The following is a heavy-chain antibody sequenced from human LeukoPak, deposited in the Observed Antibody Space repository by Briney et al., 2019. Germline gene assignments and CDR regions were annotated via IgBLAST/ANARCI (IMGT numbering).Heavy chain of an antibody. J-gene: IGHJ4*02. V-gene: IGHV3-21*01. CDR3: AKDSLTTVDY. D-gene: IGHD4-11*01. Sequence: GGSLRLSCAASGFTFSSYSMNWVRQAPGKGLEWVSSISSSSSFIYYADSVKGRFTISRDNAKNSLYLQMNRLRVEDTAVYYCAKDSLTTVDYWGQGSLVTVSS. CDR1: GFTFSSYS. CDR2: ISSSSSFI.